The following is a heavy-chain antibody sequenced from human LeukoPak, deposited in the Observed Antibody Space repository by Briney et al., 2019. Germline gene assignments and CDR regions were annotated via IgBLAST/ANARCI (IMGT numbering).Heavy chain of an antibody. CDR1: GGSIRSYY. V-gene: IGHV4-59*01. CDR3: ARDTPDYDSSGPIFDY. J-gene: IGHJ4*02. D-gene: IGHD3-22*01. CDR2: IYYSGST. Sequence: PSETLSLTCTVSGGSIRSYYWSWIRQPPGKGLEWIGYIYYSGSTNYNPSLKSRVTISVDTSKNQFSLKLSSVTAADTAVYYCARDTPDYDSSGPIFDYWGQGTLVTVSS.